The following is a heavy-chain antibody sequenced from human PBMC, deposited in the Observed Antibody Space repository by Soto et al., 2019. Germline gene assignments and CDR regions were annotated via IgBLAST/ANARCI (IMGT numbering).Heavy chain of an antibody. CDR2: LSYDGSNK. CDR3: DRDWGIAVAGYSAFDI. V-gene: IGHV3-30-3*01. J-gene: IGHJ3*02. Sequence: QVQLVESGGGVVQPGRSLRLSCAASGFTFSSYAMHWVRQAPGKGLAWVAVLSYDGSNKYYADSVKGRFTISRDNSKNTLYLQMNSLRAEDTALYYCDRDWGIAVAGYSAFDIWGQGTMVTVSA. CDR1: GFTFSSYA. D-gene: IGHD6-19*01.